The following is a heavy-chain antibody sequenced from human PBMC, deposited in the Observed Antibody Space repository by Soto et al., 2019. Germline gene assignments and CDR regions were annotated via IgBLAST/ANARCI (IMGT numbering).Heavy chain of an antibody. Sequence: ASVKVSCKASGYTFTSYAMHWVRQAPGQRLEWMGWINAGNGNTKYSQKFQGRVTITRDTSASTAYMELSSLRSEDTAVYYCARGRGYYDSSAYPTNYFDYWGQGTLVTVSS. V-gene: IGHV1-3*01. J-gene: IGHJ4*02. D-gene: IGHD3-22*01. CDR2: INAGNGNT. CDR1: GYTFTSYA. CDR3: ARGRGYYDSSAYPTNYFDY.